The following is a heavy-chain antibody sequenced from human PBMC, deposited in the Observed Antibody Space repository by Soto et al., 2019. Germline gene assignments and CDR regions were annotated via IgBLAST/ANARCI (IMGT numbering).Heavy chain of an antibody. CDR2: IWYDGSNK. V-gene: IGHV3-33*08. Sequence: RGYLRLSCAASGFTFSRYGMHWVRQAPGKGLEWVAVIWYDGSNKYYADSVKGRFTISRDNSKNTLYLQMNSLRAEDTAVYYCARDGVLLLWFGESIERRDYYYYVMDVCGQGTTVIVSS. D-gene: IGHD3-10*01. CDR3: ARDGVLLLWFGESIERRDYYYYVMDV. J-gene: IGHJ6*02. CDR1: GFTFSRYG.